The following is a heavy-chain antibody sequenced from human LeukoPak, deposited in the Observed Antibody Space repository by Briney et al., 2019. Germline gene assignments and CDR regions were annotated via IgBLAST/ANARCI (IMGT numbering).Heavy chain of an antibody. CDR2: IYWDDEK. D-gene: IGHD6-6*01. CDR3: AYSDGTISSEAFDI. Sequence: SGPTLVKPTQTLTLTCTFSGFSLHTNGVSVGWIRQPPGKALDWLALIYWDDEKHYSPSLKTRLTITKDTSKNQVVLTMTTVDPIDTGTYYCAYSDGTISSEAFDIWGQGTMVTVSS. CDR1: GFSLHTNGVS. J-gene: IGHJ3*02. V-gene: IGHV2-5*02.